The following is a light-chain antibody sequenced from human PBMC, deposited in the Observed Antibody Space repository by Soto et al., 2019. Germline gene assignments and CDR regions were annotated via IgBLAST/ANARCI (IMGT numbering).Light chain of an antibody. CDR2: EVS. CDR1: SSDIGGHNY. V-gene: IGLV2-14*01. J-gene: IGLJ1*01. CDR3: CSFASSSTYV. Sequence: QSALTQPASVSGSPGQSITISCTGSSSDIGGHNYVSWYQRYPGKAPKLMIYEVSNRPSGVSDRFSGSKSGNTASLTISGLQAEDEADYYCCSFASSSTYVFGTGTKLTVL.